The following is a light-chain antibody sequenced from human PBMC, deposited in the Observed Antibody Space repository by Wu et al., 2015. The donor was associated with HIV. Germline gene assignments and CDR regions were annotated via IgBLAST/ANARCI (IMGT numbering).Light chain of an antibody. CDR1: QNIDHY. Sequence: DIQLTQSPSSLSASVGDGVTITCRASQNIDHYLNWYQQKSGEAPKLLIYAASSLQSGVPSRFSGSRSGADFALTISSLQPEDFATYYCQQSYNTPFTFGPGTQVHV. V-gene: IGKV1-39*01. CDR3: QQSYNTPFT. CDR2: AAS. J-gene: IGKJ3*01.